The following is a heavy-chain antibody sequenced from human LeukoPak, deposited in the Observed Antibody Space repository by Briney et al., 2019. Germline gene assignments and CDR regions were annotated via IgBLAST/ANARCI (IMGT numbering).Heavy chain of an antibody. V-gene: IGHV3-23*01. J-gene: IGHJ4*02. D-gene: IGHD6-19*01. CDR2: ISGSGGST. CDR3: AKYGDIAVAGILFDY. CDR1: GFTFSSYA. Sequence: PGGSLRLSCAASGFTFSSYAMSWVRQAPGKGLESVSAISGSGGSTYYADSVKGRFTISRDNSKNTLYLQMNSLRAEDTAVYYCAKYGDIAVAGILFDYWGQGTLVTVSS.